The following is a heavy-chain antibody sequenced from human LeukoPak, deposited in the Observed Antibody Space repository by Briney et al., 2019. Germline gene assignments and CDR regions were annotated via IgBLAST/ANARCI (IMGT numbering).Heavy chain of an antibody. J-gene: IGHJ4*02. D-gene: IGHD6-19*01. CDR1: GFTVSGTF. Sequence: GGSLRLSCAASGFTVSGTFMSWVRQAPGKGLGWVSIIYSDDSRYSADSVKGCFTISRDNSKNTLYLQMNSLRAEDTAVYYCARSDYTSGWYFYYWGQGTLVTVSS. CDR3: ARSDYTSGWYFYY. CDR2: IYSDDSR. V-gene: IGHV3-53*01.